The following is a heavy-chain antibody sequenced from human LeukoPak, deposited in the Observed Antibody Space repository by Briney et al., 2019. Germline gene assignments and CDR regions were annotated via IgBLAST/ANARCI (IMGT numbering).Heavy chain of an antibody. CDR3: AKDQGGRFLEWLLTEPYFDY. CDR1: GFTFSSYA. CDR2: ISGNGGST. V-gene: IGHV3-23*01. D-gene: IGHD3-3*01. J-gene: IGHJ4*02. Sequence: GGSLRLSCAASGFTFSSYAVTWVRQAPGKGLEWVSVISGNGGSTYYADSVKGRFTISRDNSKNTLYLQMNSLRAEDTAVYYCAKDQGGRFLEWLLTEPYFDYWGQGTLVTVSS.